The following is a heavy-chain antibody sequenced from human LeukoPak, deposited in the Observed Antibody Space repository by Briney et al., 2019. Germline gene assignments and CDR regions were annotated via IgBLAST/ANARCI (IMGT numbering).Heavy chain of an antibody. CDR3: AKDYYASGSPR. V-gene: IGHV4-61*02. D-gene: IGHD3-10*01. Sequence: SQTLSLTCTVSGGSISSGSYYWSWIRQPAGKGLEWIGRIYTSGSTNYNPSLKSRVTMSVDTSKNQFSLKLSSVTAADTAVYYCAKDYYASGSPRWGQGTLVTVSS. CDR2: IYTSGST. J-gene: IGHJ4*02. CDR1: GGSISSGSYY.